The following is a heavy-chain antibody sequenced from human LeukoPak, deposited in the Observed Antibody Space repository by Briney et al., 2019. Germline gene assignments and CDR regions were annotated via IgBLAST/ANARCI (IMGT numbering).Heavy chain of an antibody. V-gene: IGHV4-59*12. J-gene: IGHJ4*02. Sequence: SETMSLTCTVSGGSFSGFYCSWIRHPPGKRLEWIGYIYHTGTTNYSPSLKSRVTISVDTSKNQFSLKLSSVTAADTAVYYCARVRPDYMTTEDYYFDYWGQGTLVTVSS. CDR1: GGSFSGFY. D-gene: IGHD4-17*01. CDR3: ARVRPDYMTTEDYYFDY. CDR2: IYHTGTT.